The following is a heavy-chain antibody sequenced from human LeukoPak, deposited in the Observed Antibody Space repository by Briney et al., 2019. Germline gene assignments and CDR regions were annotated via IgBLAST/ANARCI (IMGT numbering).Heavy chain of an antibody. CDR1: GFTFSDYW. V-gene: IGHV3-7*01. Sequence: GGSLRLPCAVSGFTFSDYWMNWVRQAPGKGLEWVASIRQDGGEKSYVDSVKVRLTISRDNTKHSLYLQMSSLRAEDTGVYYCARDGTAAGLYFDLWGQGTLVTVSS. CDR3: ARDGTAAGLYFDL. CDR2: IRQDGGEK. J-gene: IGHJ4*02. D-gene: IGHD6-13*01.